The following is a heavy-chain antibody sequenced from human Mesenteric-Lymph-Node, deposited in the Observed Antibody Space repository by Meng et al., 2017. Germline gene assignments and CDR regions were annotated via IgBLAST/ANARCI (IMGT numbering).Heavy chain of an antibody. CDR1: GFTFSSDG. D-gene: IGHD6-25*01. CDR3: AKDEHKLTIAAENWFDP. CDR2: ISGSGGST. V-gene: IGHV3-23*01. J-gene: IGHJ5*02. Sequence: GESLKISCAEPGFTFSSDGMHWVRQAPGKGLEWVSAISGSGGSTYYSDSVKCRFTISRDNSKNTLYLHMNSLRAEATAVYYCAKDEHKLTIAAENWFDPWGQGTLVTVSS.